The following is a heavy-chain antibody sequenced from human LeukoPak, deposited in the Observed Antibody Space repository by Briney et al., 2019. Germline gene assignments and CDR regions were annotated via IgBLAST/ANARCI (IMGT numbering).Heavy chain of an antibody. Sequence: PSETLSLTCAVSGGSISSGGYSWSWIRQPPGKGLEWIGYIYYSGSTNYNPSLKSRVTISVDTSKNQFSLKLSSVTAADTAVYYCARVTVAGTDQGVWYFDYWGQGTLVTVSS. CDR3: ARVTVAGTDQGVWYFDY. V-gene: IGHV4-61*08. CDR2: IYYSGST. J-gene: IGHJ4*02. D-gene: IGHD6-19*01. CDR1: GGSISSGGYS.